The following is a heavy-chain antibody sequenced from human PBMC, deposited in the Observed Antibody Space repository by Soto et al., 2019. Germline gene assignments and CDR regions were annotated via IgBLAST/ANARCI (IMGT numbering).Heavy chain of an antibody. Sequence: QVQLVQSGAEVKKPGASVKVSCKASGYTFTSHDINWVRQATGQGLEWMGWMNPNSGNTGYAQKFQGRVTMTRNTSISTAYMELSSLRSEDTAVYYCARAPPKGSITIFGVLTQMSHDYCMDVWGKGTTVTVSS. CDR2: MNPNSGNT. D-gene: IGHD3-3*01. CDR1: GYTFTSHD. J-gene: IGHJ6*03. V-gene: IGHV1-8*01. CDR3: ARAPPKGSITIFGVLTQMSHDYCMDV.